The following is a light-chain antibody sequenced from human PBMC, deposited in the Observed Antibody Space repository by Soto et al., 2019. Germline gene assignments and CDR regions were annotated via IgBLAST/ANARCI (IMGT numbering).Light chain of an antibody. Sequence: EIVSTQSPATLPLSPGVRATLSCRASQSVSSHLAWFHQRPGQAPRLLIYAASNSAAGIPARFSGRGSGTDFTLTISSLEPEDFADYYCQQRSSAITFGQGTRLEIK. CDR2: AAS. V-gene: IGKV3-11*01. J-gene: IGKJ5*01. CDR1: QSVSSH. CDR3: QQRSSAIT.